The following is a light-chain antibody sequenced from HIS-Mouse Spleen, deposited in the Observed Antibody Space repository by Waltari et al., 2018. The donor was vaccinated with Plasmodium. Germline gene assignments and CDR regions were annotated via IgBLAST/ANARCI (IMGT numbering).Light chain of an antibody. Sequence: EIVMTQSPATLSVSPGERATLSCRASQSVSSNLAWYQQNPGQAPRLLIYGASTRATGIPARFSGSGSGTEFTLTISSLQSEDFAAYYCQQYNNWSFTFGPGTKVDIK. J-gene: IGKJ3*01. CDR2: GAS. CDR3: QQYNNWSFT. V-gene: IGKV3-15*01. CDR1: QSVSSN.